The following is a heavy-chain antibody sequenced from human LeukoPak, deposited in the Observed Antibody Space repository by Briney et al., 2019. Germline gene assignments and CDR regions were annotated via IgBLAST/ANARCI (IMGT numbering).Heavy chain of an antibody. Sequence: PGRSLRLSCAASGFTFSSYAMSWVRQAPGKGREWVSAISGSGGSTYYADSVKGRFTISRDNSKNTLYLQMNSLRAEDTAVYYCAKGATVTLYWYFDLWGRGTLVTVSS. V-gene: IGHV3-23*01. CDR3: AKGATVTLYWYFDL. CDR1: GFTFSSYA. J-gene: IGHJ2*01. CDR2: ISGSGGST. D-gene: IGHD4-17*01.